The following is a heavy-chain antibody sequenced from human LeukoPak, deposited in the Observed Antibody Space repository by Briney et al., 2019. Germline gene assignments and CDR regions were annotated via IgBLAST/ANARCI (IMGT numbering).Heavy chain of an antibody. J-gene: IGHJ5*02. V-gene: IGHV4-39*07. CDR1: GGSISSSSYY. D-gene: IGHD2-15*01. CDR2: IYYSGST. CDR3: ARVVVVATASWFDP. Sequence: SETLSLTCTVSGGSISSSSYYWGWIRQPPGKGLEWIGSIYYSGSTYYNPSLKSRVTISVDTSKNQFSLKLSSVTAADTAVYYCARVVVVATASWFDPWGQGTLVTVSS.